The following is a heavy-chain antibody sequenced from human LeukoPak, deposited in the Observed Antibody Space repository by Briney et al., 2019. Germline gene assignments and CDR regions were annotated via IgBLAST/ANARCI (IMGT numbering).Heavy chain of an antibody. Sequence: SQTLSLTCTVPGGSISNYYWSWIRQPPGKGLEWIGYIYYSGSTNYNPSLKSRVTISVDTSKNQFSLKLSSVTAADTAVYYCARVPGGAQFDYWGQGTLVTVSS. CDR2: IYYSGST. J-gene: IGHJ4*02. CDR3: ARVPGGAQFDY. D-gene: IGHD3-10*01. CDR1: GGSISNYY. V-gene: IGHV4-59*01.